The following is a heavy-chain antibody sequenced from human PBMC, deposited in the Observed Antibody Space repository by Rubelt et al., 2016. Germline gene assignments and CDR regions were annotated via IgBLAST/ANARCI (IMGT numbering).Heavy chain of an antibody. D-gene: IGHD3-3*01. V-gene: IGHV3-48*02. J-gene: IGHJ3*02. CDR2: ISRSRDDI. Sequence: GKGLEGVSYISRSRDDIYYADSGKGRFTISRDNAKKSLYLQMNSLRDEETAVYYCANPIILTRGNAFDIWGQGTMVTVSS. CDR3: ANPIILTRGNAFDI.